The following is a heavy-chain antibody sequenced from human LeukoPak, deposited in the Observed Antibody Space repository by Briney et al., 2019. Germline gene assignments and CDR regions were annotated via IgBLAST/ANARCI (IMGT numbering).Heavy chain of an antibody. CDR3: ARQSSGTTRSYYFDY. D-gene: IGHD1-1*01. Sequence: TGGSLRLSCAASGFTFSDYYMSWIRQAPGKGLEWVSYISSSGSTIYYADSVKGRFTISRDNAKNSLYLQMNSLRAEDTAVYYCARQSSGTTRSYYFDYWGQGTLVTVSS. CDR1: GFTFSDYY. J-gene: IGHJ4*02. CDR2: ISSSGSTI. V-gene: IGHV3-11*04.